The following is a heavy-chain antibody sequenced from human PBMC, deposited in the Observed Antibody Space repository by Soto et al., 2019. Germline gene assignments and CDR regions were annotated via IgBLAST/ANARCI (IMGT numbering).Heavy chain of an antibody. V-gene: IGHV3-21*01. Sequence: GSLRLSCAASGFTFSSYSMNWVRQAPGKGLEWVSSISSSSSYIYYADSVKGRFTISRDNAKNSLYLQMNSLRAEDTAVYYCARFRGPTTGGYDYWGQGTLVTVSS. CDR3: ARFRGPTTGGYDY. J-gene: IGHJ4*02. CDR1: GFTFSSYS. CDR2: ISSSSSYI. D-gene: IGHD3-16*01.